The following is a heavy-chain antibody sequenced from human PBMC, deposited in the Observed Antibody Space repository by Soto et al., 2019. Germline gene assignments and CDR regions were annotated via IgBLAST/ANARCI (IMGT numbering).Heavy chain of an antibody. CDR3: ARSVIVPAVGYWYFDL. J-gene: IGHJ2*01. CDR1: GFTFSSYS. Sequence: ESGGGLVKPGGSLRLSGAASGFTFSSYSMNWVRQAPGKGLEWVSSISSSSTYIYYADSVKGRFTISRDNAKNSLYLQMNSLRAEDTAVYYCARSVIVPAVGYWYFDLWGRGTLVTVSS. D-gene: IGHD2-2*01. CDR2: ISSSSTYI. V-gene: IGHV3-21*01.